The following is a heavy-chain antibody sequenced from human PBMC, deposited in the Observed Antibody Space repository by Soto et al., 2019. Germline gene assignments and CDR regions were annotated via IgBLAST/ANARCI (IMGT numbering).Heavy chain of an antibody. CDR3: ASDGYCSGGSCYSVPVFDY. V-gene: IGHV3-33*01. J-gene: IGHJ4*02. Sequence: QVQLVESGGGVVQPGRSQRLSCAASGFTFSSYCIHGVRQAPGTGLELVAVIWYDGSNKYYADSVKGRFTSSRDNSKNTTYLQMNSLRAEDTAVYYCASDGYCSGGSCYSVPVFDYWGQGTLVTVSS. CDR1: GFTFSSYC. CDR2: IWYDGSNK. D-gene: IGHD2-15*01.